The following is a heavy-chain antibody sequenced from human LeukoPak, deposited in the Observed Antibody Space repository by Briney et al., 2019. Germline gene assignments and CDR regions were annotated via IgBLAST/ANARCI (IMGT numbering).Heavy chain of an antibody. D-gene: IGHD6-13*01. CDR3: AAGTAADY. V-gene: IGHV3-11*03. Sequence: GGSLRLSCVVSGIPFSDYYMNWIRQAPGKGLEWISYISSSSSYRDYAASVKGQFTISRDNAKNVLYLQMNSLRVEDTAVYYCAAGTAADYWGLGTLVAVSS. J-gene: IGHJ4*02. CDR1: GIPFSDYY. CDR2: ISSSSSYR.